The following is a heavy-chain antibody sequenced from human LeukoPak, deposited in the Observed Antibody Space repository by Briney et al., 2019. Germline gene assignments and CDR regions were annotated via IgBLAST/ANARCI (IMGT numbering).Heavy chain of an antibody. Sequence: SETLSLTCTVSGGSISSYYWSWIRQPPGKGLEWIGYIYSSGTTIYNPSLKGRVTISVDTSKNQFSLMLNSVTAADTAVYYCARQRDAYSNDRPFDFWGQGTLVIVSS. J-gene: IGHJ4*02. CDR1: GGSISSYY. V-gene: IGHV4-59*08. CDR3: ARQRDAYSNDRPFDF. D-gene: IGHD4-11*01. CDR2: IYSSGTT.